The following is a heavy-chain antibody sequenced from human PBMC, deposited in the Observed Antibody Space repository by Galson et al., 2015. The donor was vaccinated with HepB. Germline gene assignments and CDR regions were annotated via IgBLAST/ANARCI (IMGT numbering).Heavy chain of an antibody. CDR1: GYTFTSYG. D-gene: IGHD3-3*01. CDR2: ISAYNGNT. CDR3: ARGYLYDFWSGYWSGLNYFDY. Sequence: QSGAEVKKPGESLKISCKASGYTFTSYGISWVRRAPGQGLEWMGWISAYNGNTNYAQKLQGRVTMTTDTSTSTAYMELRSLRSDDTAVYYCARGYLYDFWSGYWSGLNYFDYWGQGTLVTVSS. V-gene: IGHV1-18*01. J-gene: IGHJ4*02.